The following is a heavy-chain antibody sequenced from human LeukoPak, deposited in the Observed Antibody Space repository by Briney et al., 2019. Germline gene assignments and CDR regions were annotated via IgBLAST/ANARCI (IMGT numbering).Heavy chain of an antibody. CDR1: GFTLSNSW. CDR2: INNDGSRT. CDR3: ARGGVSGGFDY. D-gene: IGHD3-10*01. Sequence: GGSLRLSCAASGFTLSNSWMFWVRQPPGKGLKYVSEINNDGSRTSYADSVKGRFTISRDGAENTLFLQMDSLRAEDTAVYFCARGGVSGGFDYWGQGTLVTVSS. J-gene: IGHJ4*02. V-gene: IGHV3-74*01.